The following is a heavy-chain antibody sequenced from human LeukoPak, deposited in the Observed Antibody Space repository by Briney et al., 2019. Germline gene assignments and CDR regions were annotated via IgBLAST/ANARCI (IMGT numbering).Heavy chain of an antibody. V-gene: IGHV4-34*01. J-gene: IGHJ5*02. CDR1: GGSFSGYY. D-gene: IGHD3-10*01. Sequence: SETLSLTCAVYGGSFSGYYWSWIRQPPGKGLEWIGEINHSGSTNYNPSLKSRVTISVDTSKNQFSLKLSSVTAADTAVYYCARSGLWFGESDPNWFDPWGQGTLVTVSS. CDR2: INHSGST. CDR3: ARSGLWFGESDPNWFDP.